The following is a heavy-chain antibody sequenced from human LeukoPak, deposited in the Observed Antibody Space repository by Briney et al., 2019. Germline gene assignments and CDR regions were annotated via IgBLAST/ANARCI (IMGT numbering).Heavy chain of an antibody. J-gene: IGHJ5*02. CDR3: ARGLSTVTTPLYNWFDP. Sequence: ASVKVSCKASGYTFTSYYMHWVRQAPGQGLEWMGIINPSGGSTSYAQKFQGRVTMTSDMSTSTVYMELSSLRSEDTALYYCARGLSTVTTPLYNWFDPWGQGTLVIVSS. D-gene: IGHD4-17*01. V-gene: IGHV1-46*01. CDR1: GYTFTSYY. CDR2: INPSGGST.